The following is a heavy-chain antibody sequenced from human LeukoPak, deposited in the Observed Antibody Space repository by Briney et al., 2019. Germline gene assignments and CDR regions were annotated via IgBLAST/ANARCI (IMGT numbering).Heavy chain of an antibody. Sequence: SETLSLTCAVSGGSVSSGSCFWSWIRQPPGKGLEWIGYIYYSGSTNYNPSLKSRVTISMDTSKNQFSLKLSSVTAADTAVYYCARTNYDFWSAVDYWGQGTLVTVSS. V-gene: IGHV4-61*01. CDR1: GGSVSSGSCF. CDR3: ARTNYDFWSAVDY. J-gene: IGHJ4*02. D-gene: IGHD3-3*01. CDR2: IYYSGST.